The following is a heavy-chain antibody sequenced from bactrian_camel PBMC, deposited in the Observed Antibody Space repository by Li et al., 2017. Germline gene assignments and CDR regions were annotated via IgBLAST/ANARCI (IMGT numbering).Heavy chain of an antibody. CDR2: TSIDGST. V-gene: IGHV3S55*01. Sequence: VQLVESGATVQAGGSLTLSCLASGHSFENSDMGWYRQAPGNECELVSTTSIDGSTYYTESVKGRFTISQDNAKKTVYLQMDNLEAEDTALYSCAPIPPPSFRCRGAYCYNNFRNWGQGTQVTVS. CDR3: APIPPPSFRCRGAYCYNNFRN. CDR1: GHSFENSD. D-gene: IGHD2*01. J-gene: IGHJ6*01.